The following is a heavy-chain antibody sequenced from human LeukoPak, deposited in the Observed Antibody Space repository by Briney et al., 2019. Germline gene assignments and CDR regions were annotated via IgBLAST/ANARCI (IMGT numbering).Heavy chain of an antibody. CDR2: IYPGDSDT. V-gene: IGHV5-51*01. Sequence: GESLKISCKGSGYSFTSYWIGWVCQMPGKGLEWMGIIYPGDSDTRYSPSYQGQVTISADKSISPAYLQWSSLKASDTAMYYCARGGVRGATKDWFDPWGRGTLVTVSS. D-gene: IGHD3-10*01. CDR3: ARGGVRGATKDWFDP. J-gene: IGHJ5*02. CDR1: GYSFTSYW.